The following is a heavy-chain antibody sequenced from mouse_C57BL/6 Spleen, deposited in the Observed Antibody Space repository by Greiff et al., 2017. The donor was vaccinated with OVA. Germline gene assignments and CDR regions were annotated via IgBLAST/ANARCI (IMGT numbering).Heavy chain of an antibody. J-gene: IGHJ2*01. Sequence: VQLQQSGPELVKPGASVKISCKASGYTFNDYYMNWVKQSHGKSLEWIGDINPNNGGTSYNQKFKGKATLTVDKSSSTAYMELRSLTSEDSAVYYCARSGHSSGYYFADWGQGTTLTVST. CDR1: GYTFNDYY. D-gene: IGHD3-2*02. V-gene: IGHV1-26*01. CDR2: INPNNGGT. CDR3: ARSGHSSGYYFAD.